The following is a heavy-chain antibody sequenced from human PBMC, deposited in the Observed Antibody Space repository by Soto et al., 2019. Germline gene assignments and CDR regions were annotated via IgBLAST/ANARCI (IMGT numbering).Heavy chain of an antibody. J-gene: IGHJ6*02. CDR2: IYWDGDE. Sequence: SGPTLVNPTQTLTLTCTFSGFSVSTSGVGVARIRQPPGKALEWLALIYWDGDERYSPFLQSRVTITKDTSKNQVVLTMTNMDPVDTATYYCAHKGGRGAGMDVWGQGTTVTVSS. V-gene: IGHV2-5*02. CDR3: AHKGGRGAGMDV. CDR1: GFSVSTSGVG. D-gene: IGHD2-15*01.